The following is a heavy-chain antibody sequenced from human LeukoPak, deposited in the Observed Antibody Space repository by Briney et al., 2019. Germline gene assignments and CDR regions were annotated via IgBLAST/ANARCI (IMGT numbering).Heavy chain of an antibody. J-gene: IGHJ3*02. CDR2: VWYDGTNK. CDR1: GFPFSSYA. Sequence: GSLRLSCAASGFPFSSYAMSWVRQAPGKGLEWVAVVWYDGTNKNYADSVEGRFTISRDNSKNTLYLQMNSLRVEDTAMYYCARDTRGYTYADASDIWGQGTMVTVSS. D-gene: IGHD5-18*01. V-gene: IGHV3-33*08. CDR3: ARDTRGYTYADASDI.